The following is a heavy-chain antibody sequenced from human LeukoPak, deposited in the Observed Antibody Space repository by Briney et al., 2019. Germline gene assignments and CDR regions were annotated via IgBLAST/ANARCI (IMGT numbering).Heavy chain of an antibody. Sequence: PGGSLRLSCAASGFTFDDYGMSWVRQAPGKGLEWVSGINWNGGSTGYADSVKGRFTISRDNAKNSLYLQMKSLRAEDTALYYCARDRYGSYYYYYYMDVWGKGTTVTVSS. CDR1: GFTFDDYG. CDR3: ARDRYGSYYYYYYMDV. V-gene: IGHV3-20*04. J-gene: IGHJ6*03. D-gene: IGHD5-18*01. CDR2: INWNGGST.